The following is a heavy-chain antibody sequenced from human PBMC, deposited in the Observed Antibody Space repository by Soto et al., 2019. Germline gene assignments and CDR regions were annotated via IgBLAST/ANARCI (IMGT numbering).Heavy chain of an antibody. V-gene: IGHV4-39*01. CDR1: GGSISSSSYY. CDR3: ARPKPYNYDILTGYYLPPFDY. D-gene: IGHD3-9*01. Sequence: SETLSLTCTVSGGSISSSSYYWGWIRQPPGKGLEWIGSIYYSGSTYYNPSLKSRVTISVDTSKNQFSLKLSSVTAADTAVYYCARPKPYNYDILTGYYLPPFDYWGQGTLVTVSS. CDR2: IYYSGST. J-gene: IGHJ4*02.